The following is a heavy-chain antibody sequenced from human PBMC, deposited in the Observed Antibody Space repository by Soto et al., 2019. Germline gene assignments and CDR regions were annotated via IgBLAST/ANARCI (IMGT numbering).Heavy chain of an antibody. J-gene: IGHJ4*02. CDR1: GGSISSYY. V-gene: IGHV4-59*01. CDR3: AKMSIAARSLDY. D-gene: IGHD6-6*01. Sequence: PSETLYLTCTVSGGSISSYYWSWIRQPPGKGLEWIGYIYYSGSTNYNPSLKSRVTISVDTSKNQFSLKLSSVTAADTAVYYCAKMSIAARSLDYWGQGTLVTVSS. CDR2: IYYSGST.